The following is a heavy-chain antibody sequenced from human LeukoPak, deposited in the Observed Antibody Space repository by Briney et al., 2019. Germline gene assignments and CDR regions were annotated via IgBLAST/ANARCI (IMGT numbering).Heavy chain of an antibody. CDR1: GYSFTSYW. CDR3: ATSITGTTWNYYYYGMDV. CDR2: IYPGDSDT. V-gene: IGHV5-51*01. D-gene: IGHD1-7*01. Sequence: GESLKISCKGSGYSFTSYWIGWVRQMPGKGLEWMGIIYPGDSDTRYSPSFQGQVTISADKSISTAYLQWSSLKASDTAMYYCATSITGTTWNYYYYGMDVWGQGTTVTVSS. J-gene: IGHJ6*02.